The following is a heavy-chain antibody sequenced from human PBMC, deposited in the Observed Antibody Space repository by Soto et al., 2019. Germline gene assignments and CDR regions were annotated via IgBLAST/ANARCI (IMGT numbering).Heavy chain of an antibody. Sequence: QVQLVESGGGVVQPGRSLGLSCAASGFTFSTYGMHWVRQAPGKGLEWVAVISYDGSNKYYADPVKGRFTISRDNSKNGLYLQMNSLRAEDTAVYYCAKDMPLFGFLTYYYDSSGYYRLFDYWGQGTLVTVSS. V-gene: IGHV3-30*18. CDR2: ISYDGSNK. CDR1: GFTFSTYG. CDR3: AKDMPLFGFLTYYYDSSGYYRLFDY. J-gene: IGHJ4*02. D-gene: IGHD3-22*01.